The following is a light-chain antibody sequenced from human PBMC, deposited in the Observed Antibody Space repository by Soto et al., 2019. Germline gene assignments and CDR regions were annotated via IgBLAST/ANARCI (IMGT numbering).Light chain of an antibody. CDR3: VLYMGSGISV. Sequence: QTVLTQEPSFSVSPGGTVTLTCGLTSGSVSTTYSPSWYQQTPGQAPRTLIYSTNTRSSGVPDRFSGSILGDKAALTITGAQADDESDYYCVLYMGSGISVFGGGTKVTVL. CDR2: STN. J-gene: IGLJ3*02. V-gene: IGLV8-61*01. CDR1: SGSVSTTYS.